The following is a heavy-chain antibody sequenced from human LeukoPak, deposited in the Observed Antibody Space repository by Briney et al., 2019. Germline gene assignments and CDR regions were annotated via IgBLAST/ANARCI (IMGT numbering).Heavy chain of an antibody. CDR2: IYYSGST. Sequence: PSETLSLTCTVSGGSISSSSYYWGWLRPPPGKGLVWIGSIYYSGSTYYNPSLKSRVTISVDTSKNQFSLKLSSVTAADTAVYYCARQGQYYGSGSYYNRYYFDYWGQGTLVTVSS. J-gene: IGHJ4*02. CDR1: GGSISSSSYY. CDR3: ARQGQYYGSGSYYNRYYFDY. D-gene: IGHD3-10*01. V-gene: IGHV4-39*01.